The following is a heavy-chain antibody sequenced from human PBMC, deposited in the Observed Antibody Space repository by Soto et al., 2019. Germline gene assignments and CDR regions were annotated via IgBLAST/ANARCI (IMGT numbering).Heavy chain of an antibody. D-gene: IGHD6-13*01. Sequence: QVQLQESGPGLVKPSETLSLTCTVSGGSISSYYWSWIRQPAGKGLEWIGRIYTSGGTNYNPSLKSRVTMSVDTSKNQFSLKLSSVTAADTAVYYCARYHIAAAGINWFDPWGQGTLVTVSS. J-gene: IGHJ5*02. CDR1: GGSISSYY. V-gene: IGHV4-4*07. CDR2: IYTSGGT. CDR3: ARYHIAAAGINWFDP.